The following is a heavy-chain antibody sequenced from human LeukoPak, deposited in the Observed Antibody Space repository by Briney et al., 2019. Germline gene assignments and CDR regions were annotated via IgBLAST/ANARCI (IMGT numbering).Heavy chain of an antibody. Sequence: ASVKVSCKASGYTFTSYGISWVRQAPGQGLEWMGWISAYNGNTNYAQKLQGRATMTTDTSTSTAYMELRSLRSDDTAVYYCATGGYSYGPHYYMDVWGKGTTVTVSS. V-gene: IGHV1-18*01. J-gene: IGHJ6*03. CDR3: ATGGYSYGPHYYMDV. D-gene: IGHD5-18*01. CDR1: GYTFTSYG. CDR2: ISAYNGNT.